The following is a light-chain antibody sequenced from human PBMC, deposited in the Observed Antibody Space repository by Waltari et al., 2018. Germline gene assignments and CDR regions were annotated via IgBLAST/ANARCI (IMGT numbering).Light chain of an antibody. CDR3: QQYKIYSLVT. Sequence: DIQMTQSPSTLSASVGDRVTISCRASQSISYWLAWYQQKPGKAPKLLIYKSSTLESGVPSRISGSGSGTEFTLSISSLQADDCSTEFCQQYKIYSLVTFGGGTKVEIK. V-gene: IGKV1-5*03. J-gene: IGKJ4*01. CDR2: KSS. CDR1: QSISYW.